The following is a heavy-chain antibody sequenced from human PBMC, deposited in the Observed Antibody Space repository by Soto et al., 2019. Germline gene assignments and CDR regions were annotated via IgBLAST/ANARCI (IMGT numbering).Heavy chain of an antibody. J-gene: IGHJ2*01. Sequence: RKGLEWIGGIYHSGNSNYNPSLKSRVTISVDTSNNQFSLKLSAVTAADTAVYYCAFFFQAEDGIRDVRSVSAFLLNRSSDL. CDR2: IYHSGNS. V-gene: IGHV4-34*01. CDR3: AFFFQAEDGIRDVRSVSAFLLNRSSDL. D-gene: IGHD3-10*02.